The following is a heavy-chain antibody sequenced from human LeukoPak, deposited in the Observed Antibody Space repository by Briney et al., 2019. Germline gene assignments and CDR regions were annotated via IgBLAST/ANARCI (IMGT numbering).Heavy chain of an antibody. V-gene: IGHV3-30*04. CDR2: ISYDGNNK. J-gene: IGHJ4*02. D-gene: IGHD5-18*01. CDR3: ARDQYSVFDY. Sequence: GGSLRLSCAASGFTFRSYAMHWVRQAPGKGLEWVAVISYDGNNKYYADSVKGRFTISRDNAKNSLYLQMNSLRAEDTAVYYCARDQYSVFDYWGQGTLVTVSS. CDR1: GFTFRSYA.